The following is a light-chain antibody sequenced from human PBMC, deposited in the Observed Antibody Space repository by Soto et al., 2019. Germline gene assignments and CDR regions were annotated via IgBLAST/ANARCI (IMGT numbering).Light chain of an antibody. V-gene: IGKV1-39*01. CDR3: QQSYTTLWT. Sequence: DIQMTQSPSSLAASVGDRVTITCRASQRINNFLNWYQQKPGKAPKLLIYSASSLQTGVSSRFSGSGSGTEFTLTISSLQLEDFATYFCQQSYTTLWTFGTGTKVDIK. J-gene: IGKJ1*01. CDR2: SAS. CDR1: QRINNF.